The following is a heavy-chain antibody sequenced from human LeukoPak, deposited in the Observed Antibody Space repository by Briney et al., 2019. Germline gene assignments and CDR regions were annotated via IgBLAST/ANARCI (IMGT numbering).Heavy chain of an antibody. Sequence: SETLSLTCTVSGGSITSGSYYWSWIRQPAGKGLEWIGRIYASGSTNYNPSLKSRVTMSVDTSQNQFSLKLTSVTAADTAVYYCARGTRFLEWWNDYWGQGTLVTVSS. CDR2: IYASGST. V-gene: IGHV4-61*02. CDR3: ARGTRFLEWWNDY. CDR1: GGSITSGSYY. J-gene: IGHJ4*02. D-gene: IGHD3-3*01.